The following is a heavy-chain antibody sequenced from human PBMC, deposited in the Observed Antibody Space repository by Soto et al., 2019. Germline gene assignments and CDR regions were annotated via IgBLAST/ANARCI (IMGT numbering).Heavy chain of an antibody. CDR2: ISGSGGST. Sequence: GGSLRLSCAASGFTFSSYATSWVRQAPGKGLEWVSAISGSGGSTYYADSGKGRFTISRDNSKNTLYLQMNSLRAEDTAVYYCARVSSSWSPREFDYWGQGTLVTVSS. D-gene: IGHD6-13*01. CDR3: ARVSSSWSPREFDY. CDR1: GFTFSSYA. J-gene: IGHJ4*02. V-gene: IGHV3-23*01.